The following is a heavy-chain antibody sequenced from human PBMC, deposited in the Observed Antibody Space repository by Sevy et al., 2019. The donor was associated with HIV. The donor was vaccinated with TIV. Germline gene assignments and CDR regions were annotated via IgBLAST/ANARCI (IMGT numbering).Heavy chain of an antibody. D-gene: IGHD5-12*01. Sequence: GESLKISCAASGFTFGDYSMNWVRQAPGKGLEWVSSISSNSEFMYYTDSVKGRFTISRDNANNSVFLQMNSLRAEDTAVYCTSLGQAWLFGSWGQGTPVTVSS. CDR1: GFTFGDYS. V-gene: IGHV3-21*06. J-gene: IGHJ4*02. CDR3: SLGQAWLFGS. CDR2: ISSNSEFM.